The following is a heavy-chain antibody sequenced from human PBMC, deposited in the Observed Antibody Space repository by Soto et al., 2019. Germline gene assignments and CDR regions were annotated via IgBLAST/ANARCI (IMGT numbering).Heavy chain of an antibody. J-gene: IGHJ4*02. V-gene: IGHV4-34*01. Sequence: QVQLQQWGAGLLKPSETLSLTCAVYGGSFSGYYWSWIRQPPGKGLEWIGEINHSGSTNYNPSLKSRATILLATTKNQLSLKLSSVTAADSAGDYCARAGSLLWFGELLPQDAEGLTFYYGGQGTLVTVS. D-gene: IGHD3-10*01. CDR1: GGSFSGYY. CDR3: ARAGSLLWFGELLPQDAEGLTFYY. CDR2: INHSGST.